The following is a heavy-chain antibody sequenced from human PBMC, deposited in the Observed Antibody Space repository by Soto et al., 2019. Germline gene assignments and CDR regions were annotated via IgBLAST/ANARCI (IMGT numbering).Heavy chain of an antibody. CDR2: ISAYNGNT. CDR3: ARDRGYDFWSGYHIPSPREIGYYYYMDV. V-gene: IGHV1-18*01. D-gene: IGHD3-3*01. J-gene: IGHJ6*03. CDR1: GYTFTSYG. Sequence: ASVKVSCKASGYTFTSYGISWVRQAPGQGLEWMGWISAYNGNTNYAQKLQGRVTMTTDTSTSTAYMELRSLRSDDTAVYYCARDRGYDFWSGYHIPSPREIGYYYYMDVWGKGTTVTVSS.